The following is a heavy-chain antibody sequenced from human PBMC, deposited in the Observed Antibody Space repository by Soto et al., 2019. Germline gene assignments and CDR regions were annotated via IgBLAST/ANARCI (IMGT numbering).Heavy chain of an antibody. CDR1: GFTFSSYW. V-gene: IGHV3-7*01. CDR2: IKQDGSEK. D-gene: IGHD6-19*01. Sequence: GGSLRLSCAASGFTFSSYWMSWVRQAPGKGLEWVANIKQDGSEKYYVDSVKGRFTISRDNAKNSLYLQMNSLRAEDTAVYYCAIPSGLTVTGPDYWGQGTLVTVS. J-gene: IGHJ4*02. CDR3: AIPSGLTVTGPDY.